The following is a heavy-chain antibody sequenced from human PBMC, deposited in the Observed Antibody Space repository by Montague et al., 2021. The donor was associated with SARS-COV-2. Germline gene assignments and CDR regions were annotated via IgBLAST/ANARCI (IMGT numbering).Heavy chain of an antibody. V-gene: IGHV4-31*03. D-gene: IGHD3-3*01. Sequence: TLSLTCTVSGGSISSGGYYWSWIRQHPGKGLEWIGYIYYSGSTYYNPSLKSRVTISVDTSKNQFSLKLSSVTAADTAVYYCARASGEQTIFGVVISYFDYGGQGTLGTVSS. J-gene: IGHJ4*02. CDR3: ARASGEQTIFGVVISYFDY. CDR2: IYYSGST. CDR1: GGSISSGGYY.